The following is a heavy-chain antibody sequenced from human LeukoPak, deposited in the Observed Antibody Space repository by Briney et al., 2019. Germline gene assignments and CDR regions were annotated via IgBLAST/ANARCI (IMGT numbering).Heavy chain of an antibody. CDR2: ISSSGTNI. V-gene: IGHV3-11*04. Sequence: GGSLRLSCAASGFTFSDYYMSWIRQAPGKGLEWVSYISSSGTNIYYADSVKGRFTISRDNAKNSLYLQVNSLRAEDTALYYCARLSAYYYGSYFYYYMDVWGKGTTVTVSS. CDR3: ARLSAYYYGSYFYYYMDV. J-gene: IGHJ6*03. CDR1: GFTFSDYY. D-gene: IGHD3-10*01.